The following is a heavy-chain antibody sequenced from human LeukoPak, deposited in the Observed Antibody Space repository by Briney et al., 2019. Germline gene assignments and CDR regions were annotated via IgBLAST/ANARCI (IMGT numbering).Heavy chain of an antibody. Sequence: GGSLRLSCAASGFTFSSYSMNWVRQAPGKGMEWVSSISSSSTYIYYSDSVEGPFTISRDNAKNSLYLQMNSLRAEDTAVYYCARVEEGAIPFDYWGQGTLVTVSS. V-gene: IGHV3-21*01. CDR2: ISSSSTYI. CDR3: ARVEEGAIPFDY. J-gene: IGHJ4*02. D-gene: IGHD1-26*01. CDR1: GFTFSSYS.